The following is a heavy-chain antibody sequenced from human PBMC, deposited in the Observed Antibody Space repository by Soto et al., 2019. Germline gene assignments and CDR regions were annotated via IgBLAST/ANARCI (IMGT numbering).Heavy chain of an antibody. D-gene: IGHD2-15*01. CDR1: GFTFSKYV. CDR2: ISANGGIT. J-gene: IGHJ2*01. V-gene: IGHV3-23*01. CDR3: AKDKYTDSVRKVWFFDY. Sequence: EVQLLESGGGLVKPGGSLRLSCAASGFTFSKYVMSWVRLAPGKGLEWVSSISANGGITDYADSVKGRFTISRDNFQNILSLQMDSLRGDDTALYCCAKDKYTDSVRKVWFFDYWGRGTLVTVSS.